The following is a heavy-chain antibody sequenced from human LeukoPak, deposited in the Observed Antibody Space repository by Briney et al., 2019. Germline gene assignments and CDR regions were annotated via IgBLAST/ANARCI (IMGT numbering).Heavy chain of an antibody. CDR3: ARRGGYCSSTSCHVDY. CDR2: ISTSSSYI. CDR1: GFTFSSYS. J-gene: IGHJ4*02. D-gene: IGHD2-2*01. Sequence: GGSLRLSCAASGFTFSSYSMNWVRQAPGKGLEWVSSISTSSSYIYYADSVKGRFTISRDNAKNSLYLQMNSLRAEDTAVYYCARRGGYCSSTSCHVDYWGQGTLVTVSS. V-gene: IGHV3-21*01.